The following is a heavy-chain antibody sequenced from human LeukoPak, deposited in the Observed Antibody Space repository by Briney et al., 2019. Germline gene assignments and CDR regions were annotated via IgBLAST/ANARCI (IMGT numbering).Heavy chain of an antibody. Sequence: GGSLRLSCAASGFTFSSYAMSWVRQAPGKGLEWVSAISGSGGSTYYADSVKGRFTISRDNSKNTLYLQMNSLRAEDTAVYYCAKKGRRYCSSTSCYDYWGQGTLVTVSS. CDR1: GFTFSSYA. CDR2: ISGSGGST. V-gene: IGHV3-23*01. J-gene: IGHJ4*02. CDR3: AKKGRRYCSSTSCYDY. D-gene: IGHD2-2*01.